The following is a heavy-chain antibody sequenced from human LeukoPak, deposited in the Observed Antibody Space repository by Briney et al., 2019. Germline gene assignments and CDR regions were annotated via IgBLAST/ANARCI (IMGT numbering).Heavy chain of an antibody. J-gene: IGHJ4*02. V-gene: IGHV3-30-3*01. D-gene: IGHD5-18*01. CDR1: GFTFSSYA. CDR2: ISYDGSNK. CDR3: ARELWGDY. Sequence: PGRSLRLSCAASGFTFSSYAMHWVRQAPGKGLEWVAVISYDGSNKYYADSVKRRFTISRDNSKNTLYLQMNSLRAEDTAVYYCARELWGDYWGQGTLVTVSS.